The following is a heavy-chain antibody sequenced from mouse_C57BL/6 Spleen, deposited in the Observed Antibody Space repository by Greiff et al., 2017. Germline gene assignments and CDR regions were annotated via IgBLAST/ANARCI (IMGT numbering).Heavy chain of an antibody. V-gene: IGHV3-6*01. CDR2: ISYDGSN. Sequence: EVKLVESGPGLVKPSQSLSLTCSVTGYSITSGYYWNWIRQFPGNKLEWMGYISYDGSNNYNPSLKNRISITRDTSKNQFFLKLNSLTTEDTATYYCAAPVGAMDYWGQGTSVTVSS. CDR1: GYSITSGYY. CDR3: AAPVGAMDY. D-gene: IGHD1-3*01. J-gene: IGHJ4*01.